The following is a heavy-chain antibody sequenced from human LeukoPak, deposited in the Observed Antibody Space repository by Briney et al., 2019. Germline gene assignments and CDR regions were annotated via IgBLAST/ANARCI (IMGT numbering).Heavy chain of an antibody. CDR2: INTYNGDT. Sequence: ASVKVSCKASGYTFDDYAITWVRQAPGQGLEWTGWINTYNGDTITAQKFQGRLTLTTDTSTTTASMELRSLRSDDTAFYFCARDSSILGIFFDSWGQGTLVTVSS. CDR1: GYTFDDYA. CDR3: ARDSSILGIFFDS. J-gene: IGHJ4*02. D-gene: IGHD2/OR15-2a*01. V-gene: IGHV1-18*01.